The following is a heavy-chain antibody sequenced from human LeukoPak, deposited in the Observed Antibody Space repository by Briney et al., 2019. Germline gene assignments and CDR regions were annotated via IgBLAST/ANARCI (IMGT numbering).Heavy chain of an antibody. V-gene: IGHV3-7*01. CDR3: ARAPPYYYDSSGPGGAFDI. D-gene: IGHD3-22*01. Sequence: PGGSLRLSCAASGFTFSSYWMSWVRQAPGKGLEWVANIKQDGSEKYYVDSVKGRFTISRDNAKNSLYLQVNSLRAEDTAVYYCARAPPYYYDSSGPGGAFDIWGQGTMVTVSS. CDR1: GFTFSSYW. CDR2: IKQDGSEK. J-gene: IGHJ3*02.